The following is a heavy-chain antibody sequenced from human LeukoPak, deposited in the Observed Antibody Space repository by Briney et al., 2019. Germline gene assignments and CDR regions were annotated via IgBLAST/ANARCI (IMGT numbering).Heavy chain of an antibody. CDR3: AGSSWYNRPFDP. J-gene: IGHJ5*02. D-gene: IGHD6-13*01. Sequence: AETLTLTCTVSGGSISSYDWRWIRQPAGKGLEGIGRIYTSGSTNYNPSLKSRVTMSVDTSKNQFSLKLSSVTAADTAGYYCAGSSWYNRPFDPWDQGTLVTVSS. CDR2: IYTSGST. CDR1: GGSISSYD. V-gene: IGHV4-4*07.